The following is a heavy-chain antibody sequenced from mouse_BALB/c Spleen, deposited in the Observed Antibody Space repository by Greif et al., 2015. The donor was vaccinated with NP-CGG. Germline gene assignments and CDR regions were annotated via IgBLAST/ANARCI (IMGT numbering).Heavy chain of an antibody. CDR1: GYTFTDYA. V-gene: IGHV1-67*01. J-gene: IGHJ2*01. D-gene: IGHD2-4*01. CDR2: ISTYSGNT. CDR3: ARARDDYGYFDY. Sequence: VKLMESGPELVRPGVSVKISCKGSGYTFTDYAMHWVKQSHAKSLEWIGVISTYSGNTSYNQKFKGKATMTVDKSSSTAYMELARLTSEDSAIYYCARARDDYGYFDYWGQGTTLTVSS.